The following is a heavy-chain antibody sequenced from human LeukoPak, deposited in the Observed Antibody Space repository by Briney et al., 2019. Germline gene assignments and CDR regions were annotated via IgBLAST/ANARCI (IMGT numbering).Heavy chain of an antibody. CDR1: GGSISSYY. Sequence: SETLSLTCTVSGGSISSYYWSWIRQPPGKGLEWIGYIYYSGSTNYNPSLKSRVTISVDTSKNQFSLKLSSVTAADTAVYYCARLSCSSTSCYKGINWFDPWGQGTLVTVSS. CDR2: IYYSGST. D-gene: IGHD2-2*02. J-gene: IGHJ5*02. CDR3: ARLSCSSTSCYKGINWFDP. V-gene: IGHV4-59*12.